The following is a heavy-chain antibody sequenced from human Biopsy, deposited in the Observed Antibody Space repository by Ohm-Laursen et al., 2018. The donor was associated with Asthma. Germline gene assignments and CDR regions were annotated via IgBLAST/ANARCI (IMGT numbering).Heavy chain of an antibody. J-gene: IGHJ6*02. CDR2: ISGSGGST. Sequence: SLRLSCAASGFTFSSYAMSWVRQAPGKGLEWVSAISGSGGSTYYADSVKGRFTISRDNSKNTLYLQMNSLRAADTAVYYCARITNDRIAAAGRYYYYGMDVWGQGTTVTVSS. CDR3: ARITNDRIAAAGRYYYYGMDV. D-gene: IGHD6-13*01. CDR1: GFTFSSYA. V-gene: IGHV3-23*01.